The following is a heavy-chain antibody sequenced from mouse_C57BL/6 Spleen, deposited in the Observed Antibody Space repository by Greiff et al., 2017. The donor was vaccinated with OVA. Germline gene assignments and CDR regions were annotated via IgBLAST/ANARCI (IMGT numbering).Heavy chain of an antibody. D-gene: IGHD1-2*01. Sequence: QVQLKQSGPELVKPGASVKISCKASGYAFSSSWMNWVKQRPGKGLEWIGRIYPGDGDTNYNGKFKGKATLTADKSSSTAYMQLSSLTSEDSAVYFCAREGITTAPWFAYWGQGTLVTVSA. J-gene: IGHJ3*01. V-gene: IGHV1-82*01. CDR3: AREGITTAPWFAY. CDR2: IYPGDGDT. CDR1: GYAFSSSW.